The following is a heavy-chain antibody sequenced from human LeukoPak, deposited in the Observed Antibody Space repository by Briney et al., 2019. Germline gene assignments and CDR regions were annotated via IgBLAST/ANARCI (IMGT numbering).Heavy chain of an antibody. CDR2: ISWNSGSI. CDR3: AKDISYYEGESGYFDY. V-gene: IGHV3-9*01. J-gene: IGHJ4*02. Sequence: PGGSLRLSCAASGFTFDDYAMHWVRQAPGKGLEWVSGISWNSGSIGYADSVKGRFTISRDNAKNSLYLQMNSLRAEDTALYYCAKDISYYEGESGYFDYWGQETLVTVSS. D-gene: IGHD3-22*01. CDR1: GFTFDDYA.